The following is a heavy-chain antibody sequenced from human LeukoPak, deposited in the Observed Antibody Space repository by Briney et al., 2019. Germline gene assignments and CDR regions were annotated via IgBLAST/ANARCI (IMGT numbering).Heavy chain of an antibody. CDR3: ARQPRGDYRYYFDY. CDR1: GGSISSSSYY. V-gene: IGHV4-39*01. D-gene: IGHD3-16*01. CDR2: IFYSGTT. J-gene: IGHJ4*02. Sequence: SETLSLTCTVSGGSISSSSYYWGWIRQPPGTGLEWIGNIFYSGTTYYNPSLKSRVTISVDTSKNQFSLKLSSVTAADTAVYYCARQPRGDYRYYFDYWGQGTLVTVSS.